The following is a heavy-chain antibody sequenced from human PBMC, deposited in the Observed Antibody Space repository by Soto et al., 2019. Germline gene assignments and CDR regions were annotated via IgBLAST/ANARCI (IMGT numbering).Heavy chain of an antibody. J-gene: IGHJ4*02. D-gene: IGHD2-2*01. CDR3: VIDIREDGCSSSSCFYFDY. CDR1: GFTFSSYA. V-gene: IGHV3-30-3*01. Sequence: SLRLSCAASGFTFSSYAMHWVRQAPGKGLEWVAVISYDGSNKYYADSVKGRFTVSRDNSKNTLYLQMNSLRAEDTAVYYCVIDIREDGCSSSSCFYFDYWGQGTLDTVSS. CDR2: ISYDGSNK.